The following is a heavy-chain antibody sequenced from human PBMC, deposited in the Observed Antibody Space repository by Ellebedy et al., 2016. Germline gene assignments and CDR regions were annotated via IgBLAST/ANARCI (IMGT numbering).Heavy chain of an antibody. Sequence: ASVKVSCXASGYTFTSYYMHWVRQAPGQGLEWMGIINPSGGSTSYAQKFQGRVTMTRDTSTSTVYMELSSLRSEDTAVYYCARVPIPYGSGRNYFDYWGQGTLVTVSS. CDR3: ARVPIPYGSGRNYFDY. V-gene: IGHV1-46*01. D-gene: IGHD3-10*01. CDR1: GYTFTSYY. J-gene: IGHJ4*02. CDR2: INPSGGST.